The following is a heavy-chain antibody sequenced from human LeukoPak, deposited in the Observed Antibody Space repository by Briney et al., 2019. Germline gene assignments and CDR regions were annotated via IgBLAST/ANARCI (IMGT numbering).Heavy chain of an antibody. CDR1: GFTFSSYG. CDR2: ISYDGSNK. J-gene: IGHJ5*02. Sequence: PGRSLRLSCAASGFTFSSYGMHWVRQAPGKGLEWVAVISYDGSNKYYADSVKGRFTISRDNSKNTLYLQMNSLRAEDTAVYYCARARGSYVTWDWFDPWGQGTLVTVSS. CDR3: ARARGSYVTWDWFDP. V-gene: IGHV3-30*03. D-gene: IGHD5-18*01.